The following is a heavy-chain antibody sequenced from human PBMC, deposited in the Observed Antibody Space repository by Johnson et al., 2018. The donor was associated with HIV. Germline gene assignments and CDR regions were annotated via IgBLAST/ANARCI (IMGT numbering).Heavy chain of an antibody. CDR1: GFIFSDYY. D-gene: IGHD6-13*01. CDR3: ARDVASSSCSEAAFDI. Sequence: QVQLVESGGGLVKPGGSLRLSCAASGFIFSDYYMSWIRQAPGKGLEWVSYISSSGTNIYYADSVKGRFSISRDNAKSSLYLQMNSLRAEDTALYYCARDVASSSCSEAAFDIWGQGTMVTVSS. CDR2: ISSSGTNI. V-gene: IGHV3-11*04. J-gene: IGHJ3*02.